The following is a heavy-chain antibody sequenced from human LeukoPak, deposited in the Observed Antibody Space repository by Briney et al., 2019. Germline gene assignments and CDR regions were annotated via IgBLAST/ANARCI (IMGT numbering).Heavy chain of an antibody. CDR1: GGTFSSYT. CDR3: AREGPYSGSYYYFDY. J-gene: IGHJ4*02. Sequence: ASVKVSCKASGGTFSSYTISWVRQAPGQGLEWMGRIIPILGIANYAQKFQGRVTITADKSTSIAYMELSSLRSEDTAVYYCAREGPYSGSYYYFDYWGQGTLVTVSP. CDR2: IIPILGIA. V-gene: IGHV1-69*04. D-gene: IGHD1-26*01.